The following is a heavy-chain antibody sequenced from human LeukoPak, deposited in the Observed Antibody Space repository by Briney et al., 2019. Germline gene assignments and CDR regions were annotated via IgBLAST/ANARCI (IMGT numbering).Heavy chain of an antibody. CDR2: INTEGSST. V-gene: IGHV3-74*01. CDR3: ARDRYSHFDY. Sequence: GVSLRLSCAASGFTFSSHWMHWVRQAPGKGLVWVTGINTEGSSTNYAESVKGRFTISRDNAKNTLYLQINSLRAEDTAVYYCARDRYSHFDYWGQGTLVTVSS. J-gene: IGHJ4*02. D-gene: IGHD2-15*01. CDR1: GFTFSSHW.